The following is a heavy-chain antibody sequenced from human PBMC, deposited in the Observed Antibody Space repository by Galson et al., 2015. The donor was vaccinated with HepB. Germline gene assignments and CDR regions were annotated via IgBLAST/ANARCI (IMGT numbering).Heavy chain of an antibody. V-gene: IGHV3-33*01. D-gene: IGHD6-19*01. J-gene: IGHJ6*02. CDR3: AREYCSGSSCVLPYYNYYGMDV. Sequence: SLRLSCAASGFIFSNYGMHWVRQAPGKGLEWVALIWYDGSNKYCADSVKGRFTISRDNSKNTLYLQMNSLRAEDTAVFYCAREYCSGSSCVLPYYNYYGMDVWGQGTTVTVSS. CDR2: IWYDGSNK. CDR1: GFIFSNYG.